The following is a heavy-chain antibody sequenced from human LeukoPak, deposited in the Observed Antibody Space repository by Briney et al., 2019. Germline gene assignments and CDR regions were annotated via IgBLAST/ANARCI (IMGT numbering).Heavy chain of an antibody. CDR1: GYTFTSYG. CDR3: ARDAGGWSYFDY. V-gene: IGHV1-46*01. CDR2: INPSGGST. J-gene: IGHJ4*02. Sequence: ASVKVSCTASGYTFTSYGISWVRQAPGQGLEWMGIINPSGGSTSYAQKFQGRVTMTRDTSTSTVYMELSSLRSEDTAVYYCARDAGGWSYFDYWGQGTLVTVSS. D-gene: IGHD6-19*01.